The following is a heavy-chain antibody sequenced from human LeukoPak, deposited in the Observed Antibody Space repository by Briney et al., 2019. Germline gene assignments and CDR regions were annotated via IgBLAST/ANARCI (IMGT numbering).Heavy chain of an antibody. V-gene: IGHV3-21*01. CDR1: GFTFSSYS. Sequence: PGGSLRLSCAASGFTFSSYSMNCVRQAPGKGLEWVSSISSSSSYIYSADSVKGRFTISRDNAKNSLYLQMNSLRAEDTAVYYCARDQVYTSLSAFGIWGQGTKVTVSS. CDR2: ISSSSSYI. CDR3: ARDQVYTSLSAFGI. D-gene: IGHD3-16*01. J-gene: IGHJ3*02.